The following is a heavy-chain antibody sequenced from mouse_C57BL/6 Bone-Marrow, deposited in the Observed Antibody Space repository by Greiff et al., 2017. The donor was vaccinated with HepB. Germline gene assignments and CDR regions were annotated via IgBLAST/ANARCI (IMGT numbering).Heavy chain of an antibody. CDR2: IYPGSGST. CDR1: GYTFTSYW. J-gene: IGHJ4*01. CDR3: ARVRATMVTRDYAMDY. V-gene: IGHV1-55*01. D-gene: IGHD2-2*01. Sequence: QVQLQQPGAELVKPGASVKMSCKASGYTFTSYWITWVKQRPGQGLEWIGDIYPGSGSTNYNEKFKSKATLTVVTSSSTAYMQLSSLTSEDSAVYYCARVRATMVTRDYAMDYWGQGTSVTVSS.